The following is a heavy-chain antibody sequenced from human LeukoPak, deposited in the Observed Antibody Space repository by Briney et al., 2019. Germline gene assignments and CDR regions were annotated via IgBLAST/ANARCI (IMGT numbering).Heavy chain of an antibody. CDR3: ARAYSSSWYSAFDI. J-gene: IGHJ3*02. Sequence: GASVKVSCKASGYTFTSYAMNWVRQAPGQGLEWMGWINTNTGNPTYAQGFTGRFVFSLDTSVSTAYLQISSLKAEDTAVYYCARAYSSSWYSAFDIWGQGTMVTVSS. V-gene: IGHV7-4-1*02. D-gene: IGHD6-13*01. CDR2: INTNTGNP. CDR1: GYTFTSYA.